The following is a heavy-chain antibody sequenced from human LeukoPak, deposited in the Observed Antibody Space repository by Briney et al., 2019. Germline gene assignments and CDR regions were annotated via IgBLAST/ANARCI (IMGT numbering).Heavy chain of an antibody. Sequence: GGSLRLSCTASGFTFSTYAMSWVRQAPGKGLEWVSGISGSGGSTYYADSVKGRFTISRDNSKNTLYLQMNSLRAEDTAVYYCARSRGPNTFGGVHDYWGQGTLVTVSS. CDR1: GFTFSTYA. D-gene: IGHD3-16*01. CDR2: ISGSGGST. V-gene: IGHV3-23*01. J-gene: IGHJ4*02. CDR3: ARSRGPNTFGGVHDY.